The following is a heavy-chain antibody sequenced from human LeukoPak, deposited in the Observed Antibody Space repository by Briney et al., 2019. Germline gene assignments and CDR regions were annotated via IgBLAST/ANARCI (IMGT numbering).Heavy chain of an antibody. CDR3: AKDFFPLSSGWYFGYFQH. D-gene: IGHD6-19*01. Sequence: PGRSLGLSCAASGFTFSSYGMHWVRQAPGKGLEWVAVIWYDGSNKYYADSVKGRFTISRDNSKNTLYLQMNSLRAEDTAVYYCAKDFFPLSSGWYFGYFQHWGQGTLVTVSS. CDR1: GFTFSSYG. J-gene: IGHJ1*01. CDR2: IWYDGSNK. V-gene: IGHV3-33*06.